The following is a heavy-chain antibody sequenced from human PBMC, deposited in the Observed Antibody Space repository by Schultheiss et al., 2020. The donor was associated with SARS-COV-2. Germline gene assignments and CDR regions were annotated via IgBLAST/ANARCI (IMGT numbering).Heavy chain of an antibody. V-gene: IGHV3-23*01. CDR2: ISGSGGST. Sequence: GESLKISCAASGFTFSSYAMSWVRQAPGKGLEWVSAISGSGGSTYYADSVKGRFTISRDNAKNSLYLQMNSLRAEDTAVYYCARDPSGGTNWFDPWGQGTLVTVSS. CDR3: ARDPSGGTNWFDP. CDR1: GFTFSSYA. J-gene: IGHJ5*02.